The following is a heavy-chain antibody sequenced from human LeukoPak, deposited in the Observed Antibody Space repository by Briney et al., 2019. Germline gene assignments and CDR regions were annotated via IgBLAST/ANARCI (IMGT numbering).Heavy chain of an antibody. CDR3: AKDIAYYYSSHQDDY. CDR1: GFTFSSYG. J-gene: IGHJ4*02. CDR2: ISYDGSNK. D-gene: IGHD3-10*01. V-gene: IGHV3-30*18. Sequence: GGSLRLSCAASGFTFSSYGMHWVRQAPGKGLEWVAVISYDGSNKYYADSVKGRFTISRDNSKNTLYLQMNSLRAEDTAVYYCAKDIAYYYSSHQDDYWGQGTLVTVSS.